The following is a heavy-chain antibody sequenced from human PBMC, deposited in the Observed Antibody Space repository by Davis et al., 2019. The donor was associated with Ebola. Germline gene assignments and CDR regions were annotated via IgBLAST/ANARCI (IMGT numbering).Heavy chain of an antibody. D-gene: IGHD3-3*01. CDR1: GFTFSSYW. Sequence: HTGGSLRLSCAASGFTFSSYWMHWVRQAPGKGLVWVSRINSDGSSTSYADSVKGRFTISRDNAKNTLYLQMNSLRAEDTAVYYCARDSGFLEWLSDYDGYYYGMDVWGQGTTVTVSS. V-gene: IGHV3-74*01. CDR3: ARDSGFLEWLSDYDGYYYGMDV. J-gene: IGHJ6*02. CDR2: INSDGSST.